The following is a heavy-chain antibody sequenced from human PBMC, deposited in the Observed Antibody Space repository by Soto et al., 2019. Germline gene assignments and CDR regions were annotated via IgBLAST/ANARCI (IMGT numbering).Heavy chain of an antibody. CDR2: IYYTGST. J-gene: IGHJ4*02. CDR1: GGSISSGGYY. CDR3: ATIRRFDDYTVDY. Sequence: QVQLQESGPGLVKPSQTLSLTCTVSGGSISSGGYYWSWIRQHPGKGLEWIGYIYYTGSTYYNPSLKSRVTISGDTSKNQFSLKLSSVTAADTAVYYSATIRRFDDYTVDYWGQGTLVTVSP. D-gene: IGHD4-4*01. V-gene: IGHV4-31*03.